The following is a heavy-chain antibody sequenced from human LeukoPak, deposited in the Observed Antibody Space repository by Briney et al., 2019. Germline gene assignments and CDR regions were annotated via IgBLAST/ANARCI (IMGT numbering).Heavy chain of an antibody. J-gene: IGHJ6*03. CDR3: AKPSPLGYCSSTSCYSSSVHYYYYMDV. CDR2: ISGSGGST. D-gene: IGHD2-2*01. V-gene: IGHV3-23*01. CDR1: GFTFSSYA. Sequence: GGSLRLSCAASGFTFSSYAMSWVRQAPGKGLEWVLAISGSGGSTYYADSVKGRFTISRDNSKNTLYLQMNSLRAEDTAVYYCAKPSPLGYCSSTSCYSSSVHYYYYMDVWGKGTTVTVSS.